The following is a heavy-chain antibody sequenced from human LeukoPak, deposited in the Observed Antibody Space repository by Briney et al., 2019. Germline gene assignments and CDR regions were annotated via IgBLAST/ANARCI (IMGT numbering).Heavy chain of an antibody. CDR1: RFTFSSYA. CDR3: AKRTNYAFDS. D-gene: IGHD4/OR15-4a*01. J-gene: IGHJ4*02. V-gene: IGHV3-23*01. Sequence: GGSLRLSCAASRFTFSSYAMTWVRQAPGKGLEWVSAISGSSNNILYADSVKGRFTISRDNSKNTLYMQMNSLRAEDTAVYYCAKRTNYAFDSWGQGTLLTVSS. CDR2: ISGSSNNI.